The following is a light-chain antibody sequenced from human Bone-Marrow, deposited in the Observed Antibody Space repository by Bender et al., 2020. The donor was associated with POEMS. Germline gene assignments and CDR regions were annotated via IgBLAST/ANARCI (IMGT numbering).Light chain of an antibody. Sequence: NFMLTQPHSVSESPGKTVTISCTGSSGSIASNYVQWYQQRPGSAPTTVIYEDNQRPSGVPDRFSGSIDSSSNSASLTISGLQTEDEADYYCQTYDSRNLVVFGGGTKLTVL. CDR1: SGSIASNY. CDR3: QTYDSRNLVV. CDR2: EDN. V-gene: IGLV6-57*02. J-gene: IGLJ2*01.